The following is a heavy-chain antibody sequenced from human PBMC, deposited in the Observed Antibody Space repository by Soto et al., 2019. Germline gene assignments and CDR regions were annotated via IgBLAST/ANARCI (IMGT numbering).Heavy chain of an antibody. CDR3: AHLMYYYGSGSYYSGGSCYFDY. J-gene: IGHJ4*02. D-gene: IGHD3-10*01. CDR2: IYWNDDK. V-gene: IGHV2-5*01. Sequence: SGPTLVNPTQTLTLTCTFSGFSLSTSGVGVGWIRQPPGKALEWLALIYWNDDKRYSPSLKSRLTITKDTSKNQVVLTMTNMDPVDTATYYCAHLMYYYGSGSYYSGGSCYFDYWGQGTLVTVSS. CDR1: GFSLSTSGVG.